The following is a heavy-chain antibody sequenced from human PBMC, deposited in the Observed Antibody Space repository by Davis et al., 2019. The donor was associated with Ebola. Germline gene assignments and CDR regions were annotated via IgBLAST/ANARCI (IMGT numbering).Heavy chain of an antibody. CDR1: GGSFSGYY. CDR3: ARQINMYNWNDGYYFDY. V-gene: IGHV4-34*01. D-gene: IGHD1-20*01. J-gene: IGHJ4*02. CDR2: INHSGST. Sequence: PSETLSLTCAVYGGSFSGYYWSWIRQPPGKGLEWIGEINHSGSTNYNPSLKSRVTISVDTSKNQFSLKLSSVTAADTAVYYCARQINMYNWNDGYYFDYWGQGTLVTVSS.